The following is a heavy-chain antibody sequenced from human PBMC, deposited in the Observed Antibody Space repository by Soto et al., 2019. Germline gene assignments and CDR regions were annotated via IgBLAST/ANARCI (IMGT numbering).Heavy chain of an antibody. CDR3: ASHGRSSSWDYYCDY. D-gene: IGHD6-13*01. V-gene: IGHV4-59*08. Sequence: QVQLQESGPGLVKPSETLSLTCTVSGGSISSYYWSWIRQTPGKGLEWLGYIYYSGSTNYNPSLKSRVTILVDPSKNQFSLKLSSVTAADTAVYYCASHGRSSSWDYYCDYWVQGTLVTVSA. J-gene: IGHJ4*02. CDR1: GGSISSYY. CDR2: IYYSGST.